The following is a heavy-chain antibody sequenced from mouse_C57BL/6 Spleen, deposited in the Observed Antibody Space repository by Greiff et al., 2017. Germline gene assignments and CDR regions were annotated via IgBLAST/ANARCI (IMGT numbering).Heavy chain of an antibody. V-gene: IGHV1-69*01. CDR2: IDPSDSYT. CDR3: ACTDDGYDFDY. D-gene: IGHD2-3*01. J-gene: IGHJ2*01. Sequence: QVQLQQPGAELVMPGASVKLSCKASGYTFTSYWMHWVKQRPGQGLEWIGEIDPSDSYTNYNQKFKGKSTLTVDKSSSTAYMQLSSLTSEDSAVYYCACTDDGYDFDYWGQGTTLTVSS. CDR1: GYTFTSYW.